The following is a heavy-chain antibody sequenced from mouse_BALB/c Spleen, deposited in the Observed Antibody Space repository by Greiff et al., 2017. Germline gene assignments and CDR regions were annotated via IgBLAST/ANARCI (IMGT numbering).Heavy chain of an antibody. J-gene: IGHJ4*01. CDR2: ISDGGSYT. CDR3: ARGDDYDDYYAMDY. D-gene: IGHD2-4*01. V-gene: IGHV5-4*02. CDR1: GFTFSDYY. Sequence: EVQGVESGGGLVKPGGSLKLSCAASGFTFSDYYMYWVRQTPEKRLEWVATISDGGSYTYYPDSVKGRFTISRDNAKNNLYLQMSSLKSEDTAMYYCARGDDYDDYYAMDYWGQGTSVTVSS.